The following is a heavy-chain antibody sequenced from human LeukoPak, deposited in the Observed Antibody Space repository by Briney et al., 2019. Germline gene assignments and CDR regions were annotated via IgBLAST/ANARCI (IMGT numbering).Heavy chain of an antibody. D-gene: IGHD3-10*01. V-gene: IGHV4-59*08. Sequence: SETLSLTCTVSGGSISSHYWSWIRQPAGKGLEWIGYVSDSGNTVYNPSLKSRVTILRDTSKTQFSLRLSSVTAADTAVYYCARHATGSYSVPWLDPWGQGTLVTVSS. CDR3: ARHATGSYSVPWLDP. J-gene: IGHJ5*02. CDR2: VSDSGNT. CDR1: GGSISSHY.